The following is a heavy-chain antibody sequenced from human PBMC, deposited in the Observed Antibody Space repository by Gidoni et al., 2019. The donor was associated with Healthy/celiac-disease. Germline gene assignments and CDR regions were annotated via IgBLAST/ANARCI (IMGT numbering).Heavy chain of an antibody. CDR1: GFTFSSYA. Sequence: EVQLLESGGGLVQPGGSLRLSCAASGFTFSSYAMSWVRQAPGKGLEWVSAISGSGGSTYYADSVKGRFTISRDNSKNTLYLQMNSLRAEDTAVYYCAKDRVYSSGWSYSGMDVWGQGTTVTVSS. J-gene: IGHJ6*02. V-gene: IGHV3-23*01. D-gene: IGHD6-19*01. CDR2: ISGSGGST. CDR3: AKDRVYSSGWSYSGMDV.